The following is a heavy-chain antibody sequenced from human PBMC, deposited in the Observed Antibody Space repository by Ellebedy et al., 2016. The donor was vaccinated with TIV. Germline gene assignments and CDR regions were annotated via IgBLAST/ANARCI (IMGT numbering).Heavy chain of an antibody. Sequence: ASVKVSCXASRGTIISHTISWVRQAPGQGLEWMGRIIPLLRTTNYAQKFQGRVTITADKSTGTAYMELSSLRSEDTAVYYCARRLDLGHRSGYYRGDVFDIWGQGTMVTVSP. D-gene: IGHD3-22*01. J-gene: IGHJ3*02. CDR1: RGTIISHT. V-gene: IGHV1-69*08. CDR2: IIPLLRTT. CDR3: ARRLDLGHRSGYYRGDVFDI.